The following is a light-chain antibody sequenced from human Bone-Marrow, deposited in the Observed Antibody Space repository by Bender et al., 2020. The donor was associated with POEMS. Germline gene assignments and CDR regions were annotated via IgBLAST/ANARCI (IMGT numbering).Light chain of an antibody. V-gene: IGLV2-14*03. CDR3: CSYTETSAYV. J-gene: IGLJ1*01. CDR2: DVT. Sequence: QSALTQPASVSGSPGQSITISCTGSSSDIGGYDSVSWYQQHPGKAPKLIIYDVTDRPSGVSDRFSGSKSGNTASLTISDLQPEDEADYYCCSYTETSAYVFGSGTKVTVL. CDR1: SSDIGGYDS.